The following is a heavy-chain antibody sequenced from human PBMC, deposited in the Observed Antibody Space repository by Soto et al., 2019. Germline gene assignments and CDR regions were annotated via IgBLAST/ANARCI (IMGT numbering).Heavy chain of an antibody. D-gene: IGHD3-22*01. J-gene: IGHJ2*01. V-gene: IGHV3-30*18. Sequence: DLEESGGGVVQPGRSLRLSCAASGFSFSTYGMHWVRQAPGKGLEWVAVISNDGGNEYYADSVKGRFTISRDSSKNTVYLQMNNVRAEDTAVYYCAKDPSSGYTRGDFDFWGLGTLVTVSS. CDR3: AKDPSSGYTRGDFDF. CDR1: GFSFSTYG. CDR2: ISNDGGNE.